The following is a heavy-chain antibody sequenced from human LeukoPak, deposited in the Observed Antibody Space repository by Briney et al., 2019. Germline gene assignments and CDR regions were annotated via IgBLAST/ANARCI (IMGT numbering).Heavy chain of an antibody. V-gene: IGHV4-39*01. D-gene: IGHD6-19*01. Sequence: PGRSLRLSCAASGFTFSSYGMHWVRQAPGKGLEWIGGAYYSGTTYYSPSLKSRVTISVDTSRNHFSLNLNSVTAADTAVYYCARHSSSAWYYYFDYWGQGSFVTVSS. CDR1: GFTFSSYG. CDR3: ARHSSSAWYYYFDY. J-gene: IGHJ4*02. CDR2: AYYSGTT.